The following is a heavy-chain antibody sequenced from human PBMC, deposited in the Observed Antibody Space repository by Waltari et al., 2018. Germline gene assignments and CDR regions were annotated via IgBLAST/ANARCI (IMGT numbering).Heavy chain of an antibody. CDR1: GGSLSSYY. CDR3: ATDGLSRSLSH. Sequence: QVQLRESGPGLLKPSATLSLTCSVSGGSLSSYYWNWIRQPAGKGLEWIGRMYFTGIMDYNPSLQSRVTMSVDTSKNQFFLNLTSVTAADTAVYYCATDGLSRSLSHWGQGALVTVSS. D-gene: IGHD6-19*01. CDR2: MYFTGIM. V-gene: IGHV4-4*07. J-gene: IGHJ4*02.